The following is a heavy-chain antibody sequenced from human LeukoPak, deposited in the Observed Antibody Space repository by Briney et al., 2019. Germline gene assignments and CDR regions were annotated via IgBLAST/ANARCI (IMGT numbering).Heavy chain of an antibody. D-gene: IGHD4-17*01. CDR2: ISAYNGNK. V-gene: IGHV1-18*01. CDR3: ATVGDYGDYRTYYYGMDV. J-gene: IGHJ6*02. Sequence: GASVTLSFKSSGYTFTSYGISWVWHGPGQGLEWMGWISAYNGNKNYAQKIQSRVTMTTDTSTSTAYMELRSLRSDDTAVYYCATVGDYGDYRTYYYGMDVWGQGTTVTVSS. CDR1: GYTFTSYG.